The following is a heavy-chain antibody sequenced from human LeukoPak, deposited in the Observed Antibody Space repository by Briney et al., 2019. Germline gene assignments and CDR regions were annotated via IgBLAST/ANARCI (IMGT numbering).Heavy chain of an antibody. CDR1: GYTFTSYG. CDR3: ARDRSVVVPFDY. CDR2: ISAYNGNT. Sequence: ASVKVSCKASGYTFTSYGISWVRQAPGQGLEWMGWISAYNGNTNYAQKLQGRVTMTTDTSTSTAYMELRGLRSDDTAVYYCARDRSVVVPFDYWGQGTLVTVSS. D-gene: IGHD2-15*01. J-gene: IGHJ4*02. V-gene: IGHV1-18*01.